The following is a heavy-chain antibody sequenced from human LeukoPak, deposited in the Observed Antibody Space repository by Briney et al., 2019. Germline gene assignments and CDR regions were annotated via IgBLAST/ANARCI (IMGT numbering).Heavy chain of an antibody. CDR3: ARQIYGSGSSTTYYYFDY. CDR1: GGSISSYY. CDR2: IYYSGST. Sequence: SETVSLTCTVSGGSISSYYWSWIRQPPGEGLEWIGYIYYSGSTNYNPSLKSRVTISVDTSKNQFSLKLSSVTAADTAVYYCARQIYGSGSSTTYYYFDYWGQGTLVTVSS. D-gene: IGHD3-10*01. J-gene: IGHJ4*02. V-gene: IGHV4-59*08.